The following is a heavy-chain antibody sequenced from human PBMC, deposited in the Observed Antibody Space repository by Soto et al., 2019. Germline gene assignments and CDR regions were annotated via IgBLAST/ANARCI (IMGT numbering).Heavy chain of an antibody. CDR2: TRNRAQGYTT. Sequence: FTFSDHYMDWVRQAPGKGLEWVGRTRNRAQGYTTEYAASVKGRFTISRDDPENSLYLQMNSLNTEDTAVYYCTRVRSSSWGLDVFDICGQGTMVTVSS. D-gene: IGHD6-13*01. V-gene: IGHV3-72*01. J-gene: IGHJ3*02. CDR1: FTFSDHY. CDR3: TRVRSSSWGLDVFDI.